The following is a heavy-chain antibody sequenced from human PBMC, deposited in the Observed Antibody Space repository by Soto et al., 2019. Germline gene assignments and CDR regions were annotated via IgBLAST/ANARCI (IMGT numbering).Heavy chain of an antibody. J-gene: IGHJ4*02. D-gene: IGHD3-10*01. CDR3: ARIRGDFWPSYYKNEFDY. CDR2: ISKDGGDK. V-gene: IGHV3-7*01. CDR1: GFIFSDYW. Sequence: PGGSLRLSCAASGFIFSDYWMNWVRQAPGMGLESVASISKDGGDKYYVDSVRGRFTISRDNAKNSLYLQIDSLRAEDTAVYYCARIRGDFWPSYYKNEFDYWGQGTLVTVS.